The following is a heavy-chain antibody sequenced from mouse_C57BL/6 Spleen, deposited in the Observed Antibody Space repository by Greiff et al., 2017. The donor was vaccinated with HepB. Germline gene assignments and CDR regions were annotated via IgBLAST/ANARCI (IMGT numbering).Heavy chain of an antibody. D-gene: IGHD1-1*01. CDR2: ISDGGSYT. CDR1: GFTFSSYA. CDR3: ARDPSSYAMDY. J-gene: IGHJ4*01. V-gene: IGHV5-4*01. Sequence: EVQVVESGGGLVKPGGSLKLSCAASGFTFSSYAMSWVRQTPEKRLEWVATISDGGSYTYYPDNVKGRFTISRDNAKNNLYLQMSHLKSEDTAMYYCARDPSSYAMDYWGQRTSVTVSS.